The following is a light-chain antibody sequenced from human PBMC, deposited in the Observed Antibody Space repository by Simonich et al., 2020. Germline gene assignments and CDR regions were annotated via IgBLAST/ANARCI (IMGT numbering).Light chain of an antibody. J-gene: IGLJ2*01. CDR2: DFS. CDR1: SSDVGGYNY. CDR3: SSYTSSSSVV. Sequence: QSALTQPASVSGSPGQSITISCPGTSSDVGGYNYVSWYQQHPGKAPKLMIYDFSKRPSGVSNRFSGSKSGNTASLTISGLQAEDEADYYCSSYTSSSSVVFGGGTKLTVL. V-gene: IGLV2-14*01.